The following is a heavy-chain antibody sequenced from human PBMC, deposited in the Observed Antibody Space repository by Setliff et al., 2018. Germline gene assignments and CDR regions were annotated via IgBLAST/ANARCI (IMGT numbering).Heavy chain of an antibody. J-gene: IGHJ4*02. CDR3: ARDNTILGATDY. CDR2: IYYTGSP. CDR1: GGSISGYY. V-gene: IGHV4-59*08. D-gene: IGHD1-26*01. Sequence: PSETLSLTCTVSGGSISGYYWSWIRQPPGKGLEWIGNIYYTGSPSYSPSLRSRGTISVDTSRNQFSLNLTSVTAADTALYFCARDNTILGATDYWGQGALVTVSS.